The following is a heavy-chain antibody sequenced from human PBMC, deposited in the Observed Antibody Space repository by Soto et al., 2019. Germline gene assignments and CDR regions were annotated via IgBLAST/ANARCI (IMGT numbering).Heavy chain of an antibody. V-gene: IGHV3-33*01. J-gene: IGHJ6*02. CDR2: IWYDGSNK. CDR3: ARDLNYYGSGSDAYYYYGMDV. Sequence: VQLVESGGGVVQPGRSLRLSCAASGFTFSSYGMHWVRQAPGKGLVWVAVIWYDGSNKYYADSVKGRFTISRDNSKNTLYLQMNSLRAEDTAVYYCARDLNYYGSGSDAYYYYGMDVWGQGTTVTVSS. D-gene: IGHD3-10*01. CDR1: GFTFSSYG.